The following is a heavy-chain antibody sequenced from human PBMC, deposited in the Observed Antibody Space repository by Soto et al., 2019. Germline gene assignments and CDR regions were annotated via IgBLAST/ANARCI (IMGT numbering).Heavy chain of an antibody. D-gene: IGHD3-10*01. J-gene: IGHJ6*02. CDR2: INPSGGST. Sequence: ASVKVSCKASGYTFTSYYMHWVRQAPGQGLEWMGIINPSGGSTSYAQKFQGRVTMTRDTSTSTVYMELSSLRSEDTAVYYCARSYYYGSGSYLNYYYYYGMDVWGQGTTVTSP. V-gene: IGHV1-46*01. CDR1: GYTFTSYY. CDR3: ARSYYYGSGSYLNYYYYYGMDV.